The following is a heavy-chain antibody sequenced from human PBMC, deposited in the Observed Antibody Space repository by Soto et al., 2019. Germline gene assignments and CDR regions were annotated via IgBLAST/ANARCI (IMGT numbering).Heavy chain of an antibody. CDR3: ARASIAARWYYFVY. Sequence: QVQLVQSGAEVKKPGSSVKVSCKASGGTFSSYAISWVRQDPGQGLEWMGGIIPIFGTANYAQKFQGRFTITADESTSTAYMELSILRSEDTAVYSCARASIAARWYYFVYWGQGPLVTVSS. J-gene: IGHJ4*02. V-gene: IGHV1-69*01. D-gene: IGHD6-6*01. CDR2: IIPIFGTA. CDR1: GGTFSSYA.